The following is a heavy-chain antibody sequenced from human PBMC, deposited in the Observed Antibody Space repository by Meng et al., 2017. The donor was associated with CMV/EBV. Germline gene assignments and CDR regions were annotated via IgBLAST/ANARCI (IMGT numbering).Heavy chain of an antibody. V-gene: IGHV4-61*01. Sequence: SETLSLTCTVPGGSVSSGSYYWSWIRQPPGKGLEWIGYIYYSGSTNYNPSLKSRVTISVDTSKNQFSLKLSSVTAADTAVYYCERDTIFRSLDYWGQGTLVTVSS. CDR1: GGSVSSGSYY. CDR3: ERDTIFRSLDY. J-gene: IGHJ4*02. D-gene: IGHD3-3*01. CDR2: IYYSGST.